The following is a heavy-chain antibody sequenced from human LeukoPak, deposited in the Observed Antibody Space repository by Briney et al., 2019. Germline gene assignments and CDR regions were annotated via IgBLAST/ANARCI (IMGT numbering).Heavy chain of an antibody. Sequence: PGGSLRLSCAASGFTFSSYWMHWVRQAPGKGLVWVLRINSDGSSTSYADSVKGRFTISRDNAKNSLYLQMYSLRAEDTAVYYCARDPASGSYHDVFDIWGQGTMVTVSS. J-gene: IGHJ3*02. CDR3: ARDPASGSYHDVFDI. CDR1: GFTFSSYW. CDR2: INSDGSST. D-gene: IGHD1-26*01. V-gene: IGHV3-74*01.